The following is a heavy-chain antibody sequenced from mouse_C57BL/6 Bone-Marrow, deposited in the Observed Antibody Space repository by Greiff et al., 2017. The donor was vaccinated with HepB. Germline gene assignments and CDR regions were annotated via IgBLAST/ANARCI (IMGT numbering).Heavy chain of an antibody. CDR1: GYTFTSYW. CDR2: IDPSDSYT. Sequence: VQLQQSGAELVKPGASVKLSCKASGYTFTSYWMQWVKQRPGQGLEWIGEIDPSDSYTNYNQKFKGKATLTVDTSSSTAYMQLSSLTSEDSAVYYCGGNGYAMDYWGQGTSVTVSS. D-gene: IGHD1-1*02. J-gene: IGHJ4*01. V-gene: IGHV1-50*01. CDR3: GGNGYAMDY.